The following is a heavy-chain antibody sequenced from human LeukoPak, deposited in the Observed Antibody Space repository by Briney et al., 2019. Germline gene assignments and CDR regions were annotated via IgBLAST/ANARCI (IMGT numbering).Heavy chain of an antibody. Sequence: GGSLRLSCAASGFTFSSYSMNWVRQAPGKGLEWVSSISSSSSYIYYADSVKGRFTISRDNAKNTLYLQMNILKAEDTAIYYCARGPPYAGGYYVGDYWGQGILVTVSS. CDR3: ARGPPYAGGYYVGDY. J-gene: IGHJ4*02. V-gene: IGHV3-21*01. D-gene: IGHD1-26*01. CDR1: GFTFSSYS. CDR2: ISSSSSYI.